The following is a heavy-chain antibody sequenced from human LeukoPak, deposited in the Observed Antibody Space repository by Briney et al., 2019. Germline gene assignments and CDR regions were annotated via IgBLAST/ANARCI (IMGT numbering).Heavy chain of an antibody. Sequence: ASVNVSCKVSGYTLTELSMHWVRQAPGKGLEWRGGFDPEDGETIYAQKFQGRVTMTEDTSTDTAYMELSSLRSEDTAVYYCARCDYDFWRIGYTRNWFDPWGQGTLVTVSS. CDR3: ARCDYDFWRIGYTRNWFDP. D-gene: IGHD3-3*01. CDR1: GYTLTELS. CDR2: FDPEDGET. V-gene: IGHV1-24*01. J-gene: IGHJ5*02.